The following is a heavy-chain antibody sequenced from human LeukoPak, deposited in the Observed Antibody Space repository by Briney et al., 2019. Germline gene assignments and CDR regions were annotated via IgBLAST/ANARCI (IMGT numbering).Heavy chain of an antibody. V-gene: IGHV4-4*02. CDR3: AREGGFYRPLDY. D-gene: IGHD3-3*01. Sequence: SETLSLTCGVSGGPVINTNWWTWVRQPPGKGLEWIGEVHLDGRTNYNPSLESRLTMSVDVSENQVSLKPTSVTAADTAVYYCAREGGFYRPLDYSGQGTLVTVSS. CDR1: GGPVINTNW. CDR2: VHLDGRT. J-gene: IGHJ4*02.